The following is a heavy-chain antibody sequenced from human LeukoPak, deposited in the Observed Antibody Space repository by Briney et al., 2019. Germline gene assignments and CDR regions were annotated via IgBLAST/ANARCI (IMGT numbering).Heavy chain of an antibody. Sequence: GGSLRLSCAASGFAVSSNYMSWVRQAPGKGLEWVSHIYSAGNTYYADSVKGRFTISRDSFKNTLYLQTNSLRGEDTALYYCARIVAVASLYYFDNWGQGTLVTVSS. CDR3: ARIVAVASLYYFDN. V-gene: IGHV3-53*01. D-gene: IGHD6-19*01. CDR2: IYSAGNT. J-gene: IGHJ4*02. CDR1: GFAVSSNY.